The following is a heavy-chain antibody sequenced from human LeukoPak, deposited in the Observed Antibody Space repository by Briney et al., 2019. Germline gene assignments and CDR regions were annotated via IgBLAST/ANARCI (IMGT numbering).Heavy chain of an antibody. CDR2: IYSGGST. D-gene: IGHD3-22*01. Sequence: GGSLRLSCAASGFTVSSNYMSWVRQAPGKGLEWVSVIYSGGSTYYADSVKGRFTISSDNSKNPLYLQMNSLRAEDTAVYYCASSDSSGYRVDYWGQGTLVTVSS. CDR3: ASSDSSGYRVDY. V-gene: IGHV3-53*01. J-gene: IGHJ4*02. CDR1: GFTVSSNY.